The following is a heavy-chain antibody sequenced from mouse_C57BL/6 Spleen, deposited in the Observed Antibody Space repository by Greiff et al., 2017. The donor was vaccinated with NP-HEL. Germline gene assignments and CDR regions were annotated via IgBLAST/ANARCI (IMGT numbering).Heavy chain of an antibody. CDR3: TGYRSGFDY. V-gene: IGHV1-15*01. CDR1: GYTFTDYE. CDR2: IDPETGGT. Sequence: VQLQESGAELVRPGASVTLSCKASGYTFTDYEMHWVKQTPVHGLEWIGAIDPETGGTAYNQKFKGKAILTVDKSSSTAYMELRSLTSEDSAVYYCTGYRSGFDYWGQGTTLTVSS. D-gene: IGHD6-1*01. J-gene: IGHJ2*01.